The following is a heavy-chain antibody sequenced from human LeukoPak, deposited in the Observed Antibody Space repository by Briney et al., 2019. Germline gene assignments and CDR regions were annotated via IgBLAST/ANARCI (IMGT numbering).Heavy chain of an antibody. CDR2: IYHSGST. D-gene: IGHD3-10*01. J-gene: IGHJ5*02. CDR1: GYSISSGYY. V-gene: IGHV4-38-2*01. CDR3: ASSLWFGELNWFDP. Sequence: PLETLSLTCAVSGYSISSGYYWGWIRQPPGKGLEWIGSIYHSGSTYYNPSLKSRVTISVDTSKNQFSLKLSSVTAADTAVYYCASSLWFGELNWFDPWGQGTLVTVSS.